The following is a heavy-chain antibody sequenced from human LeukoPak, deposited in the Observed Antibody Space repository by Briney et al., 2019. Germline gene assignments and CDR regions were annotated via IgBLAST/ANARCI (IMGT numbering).Heavy chain of an antibody. D-gene: IGHD3-3*01. J-gene: IGHJ4*02. CDR3: AKCLEYYDFWSGYYAPFDY. Sequence: GGSLRLSCAASGLTFSSYAMSWVRQAPGKGLEWVSAISGSGGSTYYADSVKGRFTISRDNSKNTLYLQMNSLRAEDTAIYYCAKCLEYYDFWSGYYAPFDYWGQGTLVTVSS. CDR2: ISGSGGST. V-gene: IGHV3-23*01. CDR1: GLTFSSYA.